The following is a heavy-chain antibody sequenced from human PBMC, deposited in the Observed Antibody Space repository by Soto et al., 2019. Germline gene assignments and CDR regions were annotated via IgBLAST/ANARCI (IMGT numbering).Heavy chain of an antibody. CDR3: ARERQTYSSGWYVDY. Sequence: GGSLRLSCAASGFTFSSYGMHWVRQAPGKGLEWVAVIWYDGSNKYYADSVKGRFTISRDNSKNTLYLQMNSLRAEDTAVYYCARERQTYSSGWYVDYWGQGTLVTVSS. J-gene: IGHJ4*02. D-gene: IGHD6-19*01. CDR1: GFTFSSYG. V-gene: IGHV3-33*01. CDR2: IWYDGSNK.